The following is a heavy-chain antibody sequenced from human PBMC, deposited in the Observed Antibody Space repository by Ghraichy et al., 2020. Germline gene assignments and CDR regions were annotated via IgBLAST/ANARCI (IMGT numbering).Heavy chain of an antibody. CDR3: ATRYSSFDY. CDR1: GYPFTHYD. D-gene: IGHD6-19*01. Sequence: ASVKVSCKASGYPFTHYDLQWVRQAPGQGLEWMGLISPSDGSTDYAQKFQGRVTMTRDTSTSAVYMELSSLRSEDTAVFYCATRYSSFDYWGQGTLVTVSS. J-gene: IGHJ4*02. V-gene: IGHV1-46*01. CDR2: ISPSDGST.